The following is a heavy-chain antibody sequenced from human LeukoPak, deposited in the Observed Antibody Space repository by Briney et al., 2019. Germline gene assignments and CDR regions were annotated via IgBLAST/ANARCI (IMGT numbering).Heavy chain of an antibody. Sequence: PSETLSPTCTVSGGSISSSSYYWGWIRQPPGKGLEWIGSIYYSGSTYYNPSLKSRVTISVDTSKNQFSLKLSSVTAADTAVYYCARDWYSSSSLRKAFDIWGQGTMVTVSS. CDR1: GGSISSSSYY. V-gene: IGHV4-39*07. CDR2: IYYSGST. CDR3: ARDWYSSSSLRKAFDI. J-gene: IGHJ3*02. D-gene: IGHD6-6*01.